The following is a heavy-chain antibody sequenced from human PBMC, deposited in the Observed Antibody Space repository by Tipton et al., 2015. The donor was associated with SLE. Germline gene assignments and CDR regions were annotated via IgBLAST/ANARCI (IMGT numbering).Heavy chain of an antibody. CDR1: GGSISSGDYY. D-gene: IGHD3-9*01. CDR3: ARGDILTGYLDY. J-gene: IGHJ4*02. Sequence: TLSLTCTVSGGSISSGDYYWSWIRQPPGKGPEWIGYIYYSGSTYYNPSLKSRVTISVDTSKNQFSLKLSSVTAADTAVYYCARGDILTGYLDYWGQGTLVTVSS. V-gene: IGHV4-30-4*01. CDR2: IYYSGST.